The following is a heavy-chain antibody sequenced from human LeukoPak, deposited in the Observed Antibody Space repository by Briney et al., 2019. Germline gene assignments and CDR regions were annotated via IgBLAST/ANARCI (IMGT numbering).Heavy chain of an antibody. CDR1: GFTFSSYN. CDR3: AREGGSYSNYFDY. V-gene: IGHV3-74*01. D-gene: IGHD1-26*01. Sequence: GGSLRLSCAASGFTFSSYNMNWVRQAPGKGLVWVSRIYSDGISTSYADSVKGRFTISRDNAKNTLYLQMNSLKAEDTAIYYCAREGGSYSNYFDYWGQGTLVTVSS. J-gene: IGHJ4*02. CDR2: IYSDGIST.